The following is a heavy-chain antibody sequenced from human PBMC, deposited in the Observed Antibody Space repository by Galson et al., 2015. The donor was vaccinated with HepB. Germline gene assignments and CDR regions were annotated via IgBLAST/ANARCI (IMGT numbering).Heavy chain of an antibody. Sequence: QSGAEMKKPGESLRISCDASGYTFIDYWIGWVRQMPGKGLDWMGIIDPFDSDATYSPSFEGQVTISVDTSTTTAYLQWSSLRASDTAIYYCARRHSRFDSRGWVGFDYWGQGTLVTVSS. V-gene: IGHV5-51*01. CDR3: ARRHSRFDSRGWVGFDY. CDR1: GYTFIDYW. J-gene: IGHJ4*02. CDR2: IDPFDSDA. D-gene: IGHD6-19*01.